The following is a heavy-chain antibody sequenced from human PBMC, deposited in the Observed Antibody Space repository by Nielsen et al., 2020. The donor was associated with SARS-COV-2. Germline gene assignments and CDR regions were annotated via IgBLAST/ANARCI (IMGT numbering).Heavy chain of an antibody. CDR3: ARLAQWSDYGDFTQHFDY. D-gene: IGHD4-17*01. CDR2: IYYSGST. Sequence: SETLSLTCTVSGGSISSYYWSWIRQPPGKGLEWIGYIYYSGSTNYNPSLKSRVTISVDTSKNQFSLKLSSVTAADTAVYYCARLAQWSDYGDFTQHFDYWGQGTLVTVSS. V-gene: IGHV4-59*01. CDR1: GGSISSYY. J-gene: IGHJ4*02.